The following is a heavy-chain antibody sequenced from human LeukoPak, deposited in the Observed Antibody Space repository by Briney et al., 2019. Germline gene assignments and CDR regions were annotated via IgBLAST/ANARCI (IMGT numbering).Heavy chain of an antibody. V-gene: IGHV4-59*01. CDR3: ARGGDEVHWFDP. CDR1: GGSISSYY. Sequence: PSETLSLTCTVSGGSISSYYWSWIRQPPGKGLEWIGYIHYSGSTNYNPSLKSRVTISVDTSKNQFSLKLSSVTAADTAVYYCARGGDEVHWFDPWGQGTLVTVSS. D-gene: IGHD2-21*01. CDR2: IHYSGST. J-gene: IGHJ5*02.